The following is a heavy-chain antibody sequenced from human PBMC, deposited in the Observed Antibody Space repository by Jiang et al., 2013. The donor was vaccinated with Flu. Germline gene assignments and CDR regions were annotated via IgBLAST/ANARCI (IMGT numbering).Heavy chain of an antibody. J-gene: IGHJ3*02. CDR3: ALEGSTSDAFDI. CDR1: GGSISSSSYY. Sequence: GLVKPSETLSLTCTVSGGSISSSSYYWGWIRQPPGKGLEWIGSIYYSGSTYYNPSLKSRVTISVDTSKNQFSLKLSSVTAADTAVYYCALEGSTSDAFDIWGQGTMVTVSS. D-gene: IGHD2-15*01. CDR2: IYYSGST. V-gene: IGHV4-39*01.